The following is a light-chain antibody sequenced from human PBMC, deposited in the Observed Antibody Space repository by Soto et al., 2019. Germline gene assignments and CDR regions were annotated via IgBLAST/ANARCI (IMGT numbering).Light chain of an antibody. CDR1: QSVSSN. CDR3: QQYNDWPSLT. J-gene: IGKJ4*01. CDR2: GAS. Sequence: EIVMTQSPATLSVSPGERATLSCRASQSVSSNLAWYQQKPCQAPRLLIYGASTRATGIPARFSGSGSGTEFTLTISSLQSEDFGVYYCQQYNDWPSLTFGGGTKVEIK. V-gene: IGKV3-15*01.